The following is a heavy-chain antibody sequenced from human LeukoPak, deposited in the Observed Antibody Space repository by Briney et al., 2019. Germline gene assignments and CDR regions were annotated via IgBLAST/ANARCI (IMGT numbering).Heavy chain of an antibody. Sequence: GGSLRLSCAASGFTFSNYAMSWVRQAPGKGLEWVSSISDNGGRTDYAASVKGRFTISRDNSKNTLYLQMNSLRAEDTAVYYCAKDLRIRAGVPDYWGQGTLVTVSS. CDR1: GFTFSNYA. V-gene: IGHV3-23*01. D-gene: IGHD2-8*01. J-gene: IGHJ4*02. CDR2: ISDNGGRT. CDR3: AKDLRIRAGVPDY.